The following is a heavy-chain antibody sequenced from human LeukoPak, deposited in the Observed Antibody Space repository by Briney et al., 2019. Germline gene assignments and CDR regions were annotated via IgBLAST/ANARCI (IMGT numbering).Heavy chain of an antibody. Sequence: GGSLRLSCAASGFIFSRYGMSWVRQAPGKGLEWVSAISGSGGTSYYADSVKGRFTISRDNSKNTLYLQMNSLRAEDTAVYYCAKDHYGSGSKHPDFDYWGQGTLVTVSS. D-gene: IGHD3-10*01. CDR2: ISGSGGTS. J-gene: IGHJ4*02. V-gene: IGHV3-23*01. CDR1: GFIFSRYG. CDR3: AKDHYGSGSKHPDFDY.